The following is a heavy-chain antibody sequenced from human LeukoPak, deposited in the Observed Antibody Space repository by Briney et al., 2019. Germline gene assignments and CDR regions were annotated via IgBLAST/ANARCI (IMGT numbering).Heavy chain of an antibody. J-gene: IGHJ5*02. V-gene: IGHV1-3*01. Sequence: ASVKVSCKASGYTFTSYAMHWVRQAPGQRLEWMGWINAGNGNTKYSQKFQGRVTITTDTSTSTAYMELSSLRSEDTAVYYCAREPLRYFDWYHNWFDPWGQGTLVTVSS. CDR3: AREPLRYFDWYHNWFDP. CDR2: INAGNGNT. CDR1: GYTFTSYA. D-gene: IGHD3-9*01.